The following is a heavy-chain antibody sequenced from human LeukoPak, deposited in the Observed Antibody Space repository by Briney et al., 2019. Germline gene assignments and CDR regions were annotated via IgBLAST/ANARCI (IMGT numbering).Heavy chain of an antibody. CDR3: ARQRYGSGGFLYY. D-gene: IGHD3-10*01. J-gene: IGHJ4*02. V-gene: IGHV5-51*01. CDR1: GYSFTSYW. CDR2: IYPGDSDT. Sequence: GESLEISCQGSGYSFTSYWIGWVRPVPGKGLEWMGIIYPGDSDTRYSPSFQGQVTISADKSISTAYLQWSSLKASDTAMYYCARQRYGSGGFLYYWGQGTLVTVSS.